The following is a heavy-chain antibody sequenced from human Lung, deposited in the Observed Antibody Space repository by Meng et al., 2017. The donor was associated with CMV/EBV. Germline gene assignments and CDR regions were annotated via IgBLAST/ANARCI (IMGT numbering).Heavy chain of an antibody. CDR2: IKKDGSEE. CDR3: ARVGSSSGSYYY. CDR1: GFTFSNNW. Sequence: GGSLRLXCAASGFTFSNNWMSWVRQAPGKGLEWVASIKKDGSEEYYVDSVKGRFTISRDNAKNSLYLQMNILRAEDTAVYYCARVGSSSGSYYYWGKGTXVTVSS. J-gene: IGHJ4*02. V-gene: IGHV3-7*01. D-gene: IGHD3-10*01.